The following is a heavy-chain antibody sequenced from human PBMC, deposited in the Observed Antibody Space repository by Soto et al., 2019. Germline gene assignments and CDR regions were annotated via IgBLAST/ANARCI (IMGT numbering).Heavy chain of an antibody. CDR2: IYHSGST. Sequence: SETLSLTCAVSGGSISSSNLWTWVRQPPGKGLEWIGEIYHSGSTNYNPSLKSRVTISVDKSKNQFSLKVTSVTAADTAVYYCARSPRSIAAGGIDYWGQGTLVTVSS. D-gene: IGHD6-13*01. J-gene: IGHJ4*02. CDR3: ARSPRSIAAGGIDY. CDR1: GGSISSSNL. V-gene: IGHV4-4*02.